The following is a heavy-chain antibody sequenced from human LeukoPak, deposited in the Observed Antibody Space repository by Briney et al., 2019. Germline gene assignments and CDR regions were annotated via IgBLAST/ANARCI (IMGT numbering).Heavy chain of an antibody. CDR2: INHSGST. CDR3: ARRDITMVRGVIINYYYYYYMDV. Sequence: SETLSLTCAVYGGSFSGYYWSWIRQPPGKGLEWIGEINHSGSTNYNPSLKSRVTISVDTSKNQFSLKLSSVTAADTAVYYCARRDITMVRGVIINYYYYYYMDVWGKGTTVTISS. CDR1: GGSFSGYY. J-gene: IGHJ6*03. V-gene: IGHV4-34*01. D-gene: IGHD3-10*01.